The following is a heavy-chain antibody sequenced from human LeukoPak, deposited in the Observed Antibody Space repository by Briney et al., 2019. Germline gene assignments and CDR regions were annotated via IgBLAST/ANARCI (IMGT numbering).Heavy chain of an antibody. CDR1: GGSISSGGYS. D-gene: IGHD2-21*01. CDR3: AGFCGGYCYTSFDY. V-gene: IGHV4-31*03. J-gene: IGHJ4*02. Sequence: SGTLSLTCTVSGGSISSGGYSWSWIRQHPGKGLEWIGYIYYSGSTYYNPSLKSRVTISVDTSKNQFSLKLSSVAAADTAVYYCAGFCGGYCYTSFDYWGQGTLVTVSS. CDR2: IYYSGST.